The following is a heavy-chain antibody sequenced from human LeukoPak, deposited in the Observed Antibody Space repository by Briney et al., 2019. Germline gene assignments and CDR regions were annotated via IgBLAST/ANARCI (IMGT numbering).Heavy chain of an antibody. CDR2: IYYSGST. J-gene: IGHJ6*02. CDR1: GGSISSYY. D-gene: IGHD4-17*01. V-gene: IGHV4-59*01. Sequence: SETLSLTCTVSGGSISSYYWSWIRQPPGKGLEWIGYIYYSGSTNYNPSLQSRVTISVDTSKNPFSLKLSSVTPADAAMYYCARNQHCGVNLYGMDGWGQGTTVTVSS. CDR3: ARNQHCGVNLYGMDG.